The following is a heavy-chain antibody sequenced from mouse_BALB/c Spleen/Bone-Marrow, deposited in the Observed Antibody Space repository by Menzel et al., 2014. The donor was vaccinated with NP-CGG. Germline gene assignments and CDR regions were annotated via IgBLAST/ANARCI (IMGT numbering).Heavy chain of an antibody. Sequence: VHLVESGPGLVQPSQSLSITCTVSGFSLTSYGVHWVRPSPGKGLEWLGVIWSGGSTDYNAAFISRLSISKDNSKSQVFFKMNSLQANDTAIYYCARKGDGYAMDYWGQGTSVTVSS. CDR1: GFSLTSYG. CDR3: ARKGDGYAMDY. D-gene: IGHD2-3*01. CDR2: IWSGGST. V-gene: IGHV2-2*02. J-gene: IGHJ4*01.